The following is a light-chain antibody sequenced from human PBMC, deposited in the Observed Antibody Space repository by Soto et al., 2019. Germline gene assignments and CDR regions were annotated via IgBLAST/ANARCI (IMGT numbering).Light chain of an antibody. J-gene: IGKJ1*01. CDR3: QESSTTWT. CDR1: QSVSSY. Sequence: EIVLTQSPAALSLSPGERATLSCRASQSVSSYLAWYQQKPGQAPRLLIYDASNRATGLPARFSGSGSGTDFTLTISSLEHEDVAFYYWQESSTTWTFGQGTKVEIK. CDR2: DAS. V-gene: IGKV3-11*01.